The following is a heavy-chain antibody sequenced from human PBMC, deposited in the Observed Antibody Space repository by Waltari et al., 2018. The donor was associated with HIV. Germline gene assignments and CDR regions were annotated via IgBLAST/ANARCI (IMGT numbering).Heavy chain of an antibody. CDR3: ASEQYSSDWYDNH. D-gene: IGHD6-19*01. Sequence: QVQLVQSGAEVKKPGASVKVSCKASGITLITYAMHWVRQAPGQRLEWMGWINVGNGNSDYSQKFQGRVTITRDKSASTAYMELSGLRSEDTAVYYCASEQYSSDWYDNHWGQGTLVTVSS. V-gene: IGHV1-3*01. CDR2: INVGNGNS. J-gene: IGHJ5*02. CDR1: GITLITYA.